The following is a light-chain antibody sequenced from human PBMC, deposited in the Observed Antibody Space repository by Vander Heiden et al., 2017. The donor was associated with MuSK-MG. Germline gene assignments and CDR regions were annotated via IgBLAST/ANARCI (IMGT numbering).Light chain of an antibody. CDR2: GNN. CDR3: QSYDTSLNGV. J-gene: IGLJ3*02. V-gene: IGLV1-40*01. CDR1: SSNIGAGYD. Sequence: QSVLTQPPSVSGAPGQRVTISCTGSSSNIGAGYDVHWYQQFPGTAPKRLIYGNNNRPSGVPDRFAGSKSGTSASLAIAGLQAEDEADYYCQSYDTSLNGVFGGGTKLTVL.